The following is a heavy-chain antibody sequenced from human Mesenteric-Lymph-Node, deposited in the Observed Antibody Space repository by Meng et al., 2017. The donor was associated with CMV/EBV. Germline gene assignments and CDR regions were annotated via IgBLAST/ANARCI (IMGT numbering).Heavy chain of an antibody. CDR2: INWNGAGT. J-gene: IGHJ4*02. Sequence: SGFTFDDHGMSWVRQAPGKGLEWVSGINWNGAGTGYANSVKGRFTISRDNAKNSLYLQMNSLRAEDTALYHCARDRDGSGSYYYFDYWGQGTLVTVSS. V-gene: IGHV3-20*01. D-gene: IGHD3-10*01. CDR1: GFTFDDHG. CDR3: ARDRDGSGSYYYFDY.